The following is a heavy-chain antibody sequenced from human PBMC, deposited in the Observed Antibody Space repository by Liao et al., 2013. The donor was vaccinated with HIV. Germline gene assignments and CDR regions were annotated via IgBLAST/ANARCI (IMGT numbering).Heavy chain of an antibody. CDR2: IFSSGST. CDR3: AREKYDFLSGLHPLLRKSPGDNDAFDI. D-gene: IGHD3-3*01. CDR1: GGSISSASYY. Sequence: QVQLQESGPGLVKPSQTLSLTCTVSGGSISSASYYWSWIRQPAGKGLEWIGRIFSSGSTNYNPSLRSRVTISVDTSQNQFSLRLSSVTAADTAVYYCAREKYDFLSGLHPLLRKSPGDNDAFDIWGQGTMVTVSS. V-gene: IGHV4-61*02. J-gene: IGHJ3*02.